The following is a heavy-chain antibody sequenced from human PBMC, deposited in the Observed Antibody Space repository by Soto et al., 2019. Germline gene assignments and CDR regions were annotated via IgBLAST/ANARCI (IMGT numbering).Heavy chain of an antibody. J-gene: IGHJ6*02. CDR1: GFTFSSYA. D-gene: IGHD3-3*01. CDR3: AKDQSSIFRSGSGMDV. V-gene: IGHV3-30-3*01. CDR2: ISYDGSNK. Sequence: GGSLRLSCAASGFTFSSYAMHWVRQAPGKWLEWVAVISYDGSNKYYADSVKGRFTISRDNSKNTLYLQMNSLRAEDTAVYYCAKDQSSIFRSGSGMDVWGQXTTVTVSS.